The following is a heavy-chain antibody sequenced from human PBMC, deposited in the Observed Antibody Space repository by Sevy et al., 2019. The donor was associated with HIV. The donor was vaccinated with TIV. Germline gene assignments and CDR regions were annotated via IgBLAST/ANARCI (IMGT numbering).Heavy chain of an antibody. CDR3: AKCHYYDISGHSYGYYYYYGMDV. Sequence: GGSLRLSCAASGFTFSSYAMSWVRQAPGKGLEWVSAISGSGRSTYYADSVKGRFTISRDNSKNTLHLQMNSLRAEDSAVYYCAKCHYYDISGHSYGYYYYYGMDVWGQGTTVTVSS. CDR2: ISGSGRST. V-gene: IGHV3-23*01. J-gene: IGHJ6*02. CDR1: GFTFSSYA. D-gene: IGHD3-22*01.